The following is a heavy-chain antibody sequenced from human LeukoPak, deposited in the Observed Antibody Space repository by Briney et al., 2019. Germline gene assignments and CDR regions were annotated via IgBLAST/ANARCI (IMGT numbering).Heavy chain of an antibody. CDR1: GFTVSSNY. V-gene: IGHV3-53*01. D-gene: IGHD2-21*02. CDR3: ARDVVTADYYMDV. CDR2: IYSGGTT. J-gene: IGHJ6*03. Sequence: PGGSLRLSCAASGFTVSSNYMSWVRQAPGKGLEWVSVIYSGGTTYYADSVKGRFTISRDNSKNTLYLQMNSLRAEDTAVYYCARDVVTADYYMDVWGKGTTVTVSS.